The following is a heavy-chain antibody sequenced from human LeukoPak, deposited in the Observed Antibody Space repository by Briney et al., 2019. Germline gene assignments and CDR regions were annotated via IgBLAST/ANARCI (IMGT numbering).Heavy chain of an antibody. CDR1: GFTFSNYG. J-gene: IGHJ4*02. V-gene: IGHV3-33*01. CDR2: TWYDGSDR. Sequence: GGSLRLSCAASGFTFSNYGMHWVRQAPGKGLEWVAVTWYDGSDRYYADSVKGRFTISRDNSKNTLYLQMNSLRAEDTAVYYCASGIISGLINYWGQGTLVPVSS. D-gene: IGHD6-25*01. CDR3: ASGIISGLINY.